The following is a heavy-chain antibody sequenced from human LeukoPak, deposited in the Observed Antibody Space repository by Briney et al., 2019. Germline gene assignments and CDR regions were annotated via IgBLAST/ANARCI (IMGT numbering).Heavy chain of an antibody. Sequence: GGSLRLSCAASGFTFSSNYMTWVRQAPGKGLEWVSVIYSGGGTYHADSVKGRFTMSRDNSKNTLYLQMNSLRAEDTAVYYCARGGREGFDYWGQGTLVTASS. CDR3: ARGGREGFDY. J-gene: IGHJ4*02. V-gene: IGHV3-66*01. CDR1: GFTFSSNY. CDR2: IYSGGGT. D-gene: IGHD3-16*01.